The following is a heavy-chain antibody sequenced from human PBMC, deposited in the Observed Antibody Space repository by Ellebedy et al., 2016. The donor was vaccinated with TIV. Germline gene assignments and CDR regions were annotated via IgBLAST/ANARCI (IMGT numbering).Heavy chain of an antibody. CDR2: ISSSSSYI. J-gene: IGHJ6*02. D-gene: IGHD1-1*01. CDR1: GFTFSSYA. Sequence: GESLKISXAASGFTFSSYAMSWVRQAPGKGLEWVSSISSSSSYIYYADSVKGRFTISRDNAKNSLYLQMNSLRAEDTAVYYCASTSPNSIDNYGMDVWGQGTTVTVSS. CDR3: ASTSPNSIDNYGMDV. V-gene: IGHV3-21*01.